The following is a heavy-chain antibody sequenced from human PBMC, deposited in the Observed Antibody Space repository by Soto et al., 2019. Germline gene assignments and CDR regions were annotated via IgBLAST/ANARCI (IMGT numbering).Heavy chain of an antibody. V-gene: IGHV4-30-2*01. J-gene: IGHJ4*02. CDR3: ARYSFGFAY. Sequence: PSETLSLTCSVSCGSISSGGFSWSWIRQPPGKGLEWIGYIYYGGSTYYNPSLKSRVTMSVDRSKNQFSLELGSVTAADTAVYYCARYSFGFAYWGRGTLVTVSS. CDR1: CGSISSGGFS. CDR2: IYYGGST. D-gene: IGHD5-18*01.